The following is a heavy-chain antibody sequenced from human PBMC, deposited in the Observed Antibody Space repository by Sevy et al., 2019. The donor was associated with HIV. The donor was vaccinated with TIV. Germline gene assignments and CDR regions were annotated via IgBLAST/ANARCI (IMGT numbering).Heavy chain of an antibody. CDR2: IYWDGDT. Sequence: SGPTLVNPTQTLTLTCTFSGFSFSTSGVGVGWIRQPPGKAPEWLAMIYWDGDTHYSPSLMNRLTITKDTSKDQVVLRMANMEPVDTGTYYCAHRRSKCITITEFDYWGQGTLVTVSS. CDR3: AHRRSKCITITEFDY. CDR1: GFSFSTSGVG. J-gene: IGHJ4*02. D-gene: IGHD3-9*01. V-gene: IGHV2-5*02.